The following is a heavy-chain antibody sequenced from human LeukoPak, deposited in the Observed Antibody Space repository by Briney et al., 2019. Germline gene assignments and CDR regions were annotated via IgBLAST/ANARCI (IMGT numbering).Heavy chain of an antibody. CDR3: ARDLVRLEFVTPRHTFDY. V-gene: IGHV1-46*01. CDR2: INPSGGST. Sequence: ASVKVSCKASGYTFTSYYMHWVRQAPGQGLEWMGIINPSGGSTSYAQKFQGRVTMARDMSTSTVYMELSSLRSDDTAVYYCARDLVRLEFVTPRHTFDYWGQGTLVTVSS. CDR1: GYTFTSYY. J-gene: IGHJ4*02. D-gene: IGHD3-10*01.